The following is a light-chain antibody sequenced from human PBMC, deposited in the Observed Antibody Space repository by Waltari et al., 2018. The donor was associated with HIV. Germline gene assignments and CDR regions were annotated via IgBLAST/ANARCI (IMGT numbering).Light chain of an antibody. V-gene: IGLV3-25*03. J-gene: IGLJ3*02. CDR3: QSADSNASLWV. CDR1: ALPQQY. Sequence: SSELTQPPSVSVSPGQTARITCSGDALPQQYAYWYQQRPGQAPVVVIYKDTERPSGIPERFSGSSSGTTATLTIIGVQAQDEADYHCQSADSNASLWVFGGGTKLTVL. CDR2: KDT.